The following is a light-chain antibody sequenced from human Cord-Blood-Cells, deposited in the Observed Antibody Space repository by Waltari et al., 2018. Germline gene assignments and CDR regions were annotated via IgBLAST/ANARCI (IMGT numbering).Light chain of an antibody. CDR3: CSYAGSYTV. V-gene: IGLV2-11*01. CDR1: SSDVGGYNY. CDR2: DVS. J-gene: IGLJ3*02. Sequence: QSALTQPRPVSGSPGQSVTISCTGTSSDVGGYNYVSWYQQHPGKAPKLIIYDVSKRPSGVPDRFSGSKSGNTASLTISGLQAEDEADYYCCSYAGSYTVFGGGTKPTVL.